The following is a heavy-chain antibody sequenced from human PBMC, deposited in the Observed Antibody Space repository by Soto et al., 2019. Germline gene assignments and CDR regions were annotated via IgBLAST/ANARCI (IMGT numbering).Heavy chain of an antibody. CDR1: GFAFSSYA. D-gene: IGHD6-13*01. Sequence: QVQLVESGGGVVQPGRSLRLSSAACGFAFSSYAMHWVRQAPGKGLEWVAVISYDGSNKYYADSVKGRFTISRDNSKNTLYLQMNSLRAEDTAVYYCAGPDSSSRPNYYYYYGMDVWGQGTTVTVSS. V-gene: IGHV3-30-3*01. J-gene: IGHJ6*02. CDR2: ISYDGSNK. CDR3: AGPDSSSRPNYYYYYGMDV.